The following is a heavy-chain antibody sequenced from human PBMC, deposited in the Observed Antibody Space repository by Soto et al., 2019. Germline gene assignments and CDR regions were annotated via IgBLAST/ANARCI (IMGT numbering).Heavy chain of an antibody. CDR1: GYTFTSYG. CDR3: ASVKYSPPYHCNSGMEG. J-gene: IGHJ6*04. D-gene: IGHD5-18*01. Sequence: QVQLVQSGAEVKKPGASVKVSCKASGYTFTSYGISWVRQAPGQGLEWMGWISAYNGNTNYAQKLQGRVTMTTDTATSPAYIELRSMTSDDTAVYYCASVKYSPPYHCNSGMEGWGKGTMVTVPS. V-gene: IGHV1-18*01. CDR2: ISAYNGNT.